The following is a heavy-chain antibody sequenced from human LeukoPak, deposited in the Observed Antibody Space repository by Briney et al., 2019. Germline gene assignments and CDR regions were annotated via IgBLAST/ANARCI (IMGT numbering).Heavy chain of an antibody. V-gene: IGHV3-23*01. J-gene: IGHJ4*02. D-gene: IGHD6-19*01. Sequence: GGSLRFSCAASGFTFSSYAMSWVRQAPGKGLEWVSAISGSGGSTYYADSVKGRFTISRDNSKNTLYLQMNSLRAEDTAVYYCAKDLARWLVRTSLVTFDYWGQGTLVTVSS. CDR1: GFTFSSYA. CDR3: AKDLARWLVRTSLVTFDY. CDR2: ISGSGGST.